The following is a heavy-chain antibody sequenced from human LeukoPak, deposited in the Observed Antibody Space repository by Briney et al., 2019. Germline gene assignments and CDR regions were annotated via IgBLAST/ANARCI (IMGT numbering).Heavy chain of an antibody. CDR2: IFYRGST. CDR1: DGSINTPNYY. V-gene: IGHV4-39*07. J-gene: IGHJ4*02. D-gene: IGHD3-16*02. CDR3: AGGGEDYDYVWGSYRYTEKQYYFDY. Sequence: SETLSLTCTVSDGSINTPNYYWGWIREPPGKGLEWIGNIFYRGSTYYGPSLKCRVTISVDTSKNQFSLKLSSVTAAVTAVYYCAGGGEDYDYVWGSYRYTEKQYYFDYWGQGTLVTVSS.